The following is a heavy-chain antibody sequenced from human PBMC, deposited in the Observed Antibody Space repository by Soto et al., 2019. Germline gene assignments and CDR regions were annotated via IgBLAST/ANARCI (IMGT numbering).Heavy chain of an antibody. CDR1: DGSISSYY. D-gene: IGHD3-10*01. CDR2: FYYSGST. J-gene: IGHJ3*01. Sequence: QAQLQESGPGLVKPSETLSLTCTVSDGSISSYYWSWIRQPPGKGLEWIGYFYYSGSTKYNPSLRSRGAIPVAXSXTXXSLMLSSVTAADTAVYDSAGAPSVGEHAKPGPCDFWGQGTMVTVSS. V-gene: IGHV4-59*01. CDR3: AGAPSVGEHAKPGPCDF.